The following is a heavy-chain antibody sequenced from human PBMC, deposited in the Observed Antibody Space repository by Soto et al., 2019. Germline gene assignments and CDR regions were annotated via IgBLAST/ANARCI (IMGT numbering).Heavy chain of an antibody. CDR2: IYYSGST. D-gene: IGHD3-9*01. J-gene: IGHJ4*02. V-gene: IGHV4-59*08. CDR1: GGSISSYY. Sequence: SETLSLTCTVSGGSISSYYWSWIRQPPGKGLEWIGYIYYSGSTNYNPSLKSRVTISVDTSKNQFSLKLSSVTVADTAVYYCARGRDILTGFDYWGQGTLVTVSS. CDR3: ARGRDILTGFDY.